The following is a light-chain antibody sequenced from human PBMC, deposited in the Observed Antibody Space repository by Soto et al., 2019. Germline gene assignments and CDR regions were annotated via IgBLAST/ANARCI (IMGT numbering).Light chain of an antibody. J-gene: IGKJ2*01. Sequence: AIRMTQSPSSFSASTGDRVTITCRASQGISSYLAWYQQKPGKDPKLLIYAASTMHSGVPSRFSGSGSGTDFTLTISCLQSEDFATYYCQQYYSYPLTFGQGTKLEIK. V-gene: IGKV1-8*01. CDR1: QGISSY. CDR3: QQYYSYPLT. CDR2: AAS.